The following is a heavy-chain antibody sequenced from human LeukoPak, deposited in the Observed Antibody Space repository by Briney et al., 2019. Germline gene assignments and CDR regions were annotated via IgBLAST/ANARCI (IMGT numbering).Heavy chain of an antibody. CDR3: AKDRSCINDACHGDFDY. D-gene: IGHD2-8*01. V-gene: IGHV3-23*01. Sequence: GGSLRLPWAASGFICNRYAMSWVRQAPGKGMELVSTISCSGGSTYYADYVKGRFTISRDNSKNTVYLQMNSLRAEDTAVYYCAKDRSCINDACHGDFDYWGQGTLVTVSS. CDR1: GFICNRYA. CDR2: ISCSGGST. J-gene: IGHJ4*02.